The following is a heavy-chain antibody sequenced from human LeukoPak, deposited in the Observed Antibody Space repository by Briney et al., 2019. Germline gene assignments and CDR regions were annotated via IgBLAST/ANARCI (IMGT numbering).Heavy chain of an antibody. CDR2: ISGSGGNT. J-gene: IGHJ4*02. CDR3: AKVPVPVIGAAGPFDY. Sequence: GGSLRLSCAASGFTFSSYSMNWVRQAPGKGLEWVSVISGSGGNTYYADSVKGRFTISRDNSKNTLYLQMNSLRAEDTAVYYCAKVPVPVIGAAGPFDYWGQGTLVTVSS. V-gene: IGHV3-23*01. CDR1: GFTFSSYS. D-gene: IGHD6-13*01.